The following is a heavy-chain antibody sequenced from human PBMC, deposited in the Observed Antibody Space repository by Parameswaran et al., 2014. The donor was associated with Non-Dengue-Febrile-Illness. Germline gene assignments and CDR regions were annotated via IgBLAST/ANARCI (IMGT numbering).Heavy chain of an antibody. D-gene: IGHD2-2*01. J-gene: IGHJ4*02. V-gene: IGHV3-48*02. CDR2: ISSSSGSI. CDR3: ARDLGPLVVPTAWVGY. Sequence: VRQAPGKGLEWVSYISSSSGSIYYADSVKGRFTISRDNAKNSLYLQMNSLRDEDTAVYYCARDLGPLVVPTAWVGYWGQGTLVTVSS.